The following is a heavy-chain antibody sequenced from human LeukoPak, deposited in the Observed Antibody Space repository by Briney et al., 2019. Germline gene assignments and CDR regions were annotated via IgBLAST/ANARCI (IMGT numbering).Heavy chain of an antibody. D-gene: IGHD2-2*03. CDR1: GFTFSIYW. CDR2: INSDVSST. CDR3: AREMGIVVVPAAVRWFDP. Sequence: PRGSLRLSCAAPGFTFSIYWMHWVRQAPGKGLVWVSRINSDVSSTSYADSVKGPFTSSRDNAKNTLYLQMNSLRAEDTAVYYCAREMGIVVVPAAVRWFDPWGQGTLVTVSS. V-gene: IGHV3-74*01. J-gene: IGHJ5*02.